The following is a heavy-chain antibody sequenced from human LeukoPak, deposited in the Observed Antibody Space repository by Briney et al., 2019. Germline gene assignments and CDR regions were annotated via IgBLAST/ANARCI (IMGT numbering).Heavy chain of an antibody. CDR3: ARGKRFGELFYFDY. V-gene: IGHV3-74*01. Sequence: GGSLRLSCAASGFTFSSYWMHWVRQAPGKGLVWVSRINSDGSSTSYADSVKGRFTISRDNAKNTLYLQMNSLRAEDTAIYYCARGKRFGELFYFDYWGQGTLVTVSS. CDR2: INSDGSST. D-gene: IGHD3-10*01. J-gene: IGHJ4*02. CDR1: GFTFSSYW.